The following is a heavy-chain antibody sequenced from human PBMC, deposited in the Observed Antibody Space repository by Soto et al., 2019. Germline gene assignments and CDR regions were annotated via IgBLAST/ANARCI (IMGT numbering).Heavy chain of an antibody. Sequence: GGSLRLSCAASGFILSDYHMSWIREAPGKGLEWISYITSRGETTYYADSVKGRFTISRDNAMNSLYLQMDSLRADDTAIYYCARDALAIKYMWFDPWVQGTLVTVSS. CDR3: ARDALAIKYMWFDP. D-gene: IGHD3-3*02. J-gene: IGHJ5*02. V-gene: IGHV3-11*01. CDR1: GFILSDYH. CDR2: ITSRGETT.